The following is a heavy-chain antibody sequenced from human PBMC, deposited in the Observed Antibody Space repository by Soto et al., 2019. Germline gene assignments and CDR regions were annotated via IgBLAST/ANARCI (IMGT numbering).Heavy chain of an antibody. CDR1: GYTFTSYG. Sequence: GASVKVSCKASGYTFTSYGISWVLQAPGQGLEWMGWISAYNGNTNYAQKLQGRVTMTTDTSTSTAYMELRSLRSDDTAVYYCARGSRYYYDSSGYYSAGYWGQGTLVTVSS. CDR3: ARGSRYYYDSSGYYSAGY. D-gene: IGHD3-22*01. CDR2: ISAYNGNT. V-gene: IGHV1-18*01. J-gene: IGHJ4*02.